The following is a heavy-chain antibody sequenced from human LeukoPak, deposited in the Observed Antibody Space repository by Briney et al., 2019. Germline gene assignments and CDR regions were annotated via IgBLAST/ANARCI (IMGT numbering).Heavy chain of an antibody. CDR2: IISVFGTT. CDR3: ATEWADAFDI. CDR1: GDTFSSHS. D-gene: IGHD1-26*01. J-gene: IGHJ3*02. V-gene: IGHV1-69*13. Sequence: SVKVSCKASGDTFSSHSLSWVRQAPGQGLEWMGRIISVFGTTNYAQKFQGRLTISADESSRTAYMELSSLRSEDTAVYFCATEWADAFDIWGQGTMVTVSS.